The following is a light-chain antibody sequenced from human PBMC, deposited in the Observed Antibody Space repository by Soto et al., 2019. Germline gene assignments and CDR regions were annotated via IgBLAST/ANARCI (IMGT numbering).Light chain of an antibody. CDR3: QQYNNWPGT. J-gene: IGKJ1*01. V-gene: IGKV3-15*01. Sequence: EIVMKQSPATLSVSPGERATLSCRASQSVSSNLAWYQQTPGQAPRLLIYGASTRATGIPARYSGSGSGTEFTLTISSLQSEDFAVYYCQQYNNWPGTFGQGTKVDIK. CDR2: GAS. CDR1: QSVSSN.